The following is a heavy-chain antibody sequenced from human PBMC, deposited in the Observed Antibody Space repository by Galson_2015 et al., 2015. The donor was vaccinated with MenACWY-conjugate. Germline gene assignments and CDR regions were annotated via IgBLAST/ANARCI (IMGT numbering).Heavy chain of an antibody. CDR3: ASNWNLDY. J-gene: IGHJ4*02. Sequence: SLRLSCAASGFTFSSYSMNWVRQAPGKGLEWVSYISGSSSSIKYADSVKGRFSISRDNAKKSLYLQMNSLRAEDTAVYYCASNWNLDYWGQGTLVTVSS. D-gene: IGHD1-20*01. V-gene: IGHV3-48*04. CDR2: ISGSSSSI. CDR1: GFTFSSYS.